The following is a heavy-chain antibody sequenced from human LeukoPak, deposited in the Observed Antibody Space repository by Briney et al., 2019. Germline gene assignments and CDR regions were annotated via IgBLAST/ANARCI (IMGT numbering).Heavy chain of an antibody. V-gene: IGHV4-4*07. J-gene: IGHJ3*02. D-gene: IGHD3-22*01. CDR1: GGSISSYY. CDR3: ARDKFPEWDYYDSSGYHDAFDI. Sequence: PSETLSLTCTVSGGSISSYYWSWIRQPAGKGLEWIGRIYTSGSTNYNPSLKSRVTMSVDTSKNQFSLKLSSVTAADTAVYCCARDKFPEWDYYDSSGYHDAFDIWGQGTMVTVSS. CDR2: IYTSGST.